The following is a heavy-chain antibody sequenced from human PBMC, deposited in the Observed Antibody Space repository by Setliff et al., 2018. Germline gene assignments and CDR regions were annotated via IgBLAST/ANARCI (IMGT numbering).Heavy chain of an antibody. CDR3: ARKVEQWLTSHFDY. D-gene: IGHD6-19*01. Sequence: SETLSLTCAVSGASTTTYYWSWIRQPPGKGLEWIGYIFSGGSTKFNPPLKSRVTISVDTSKNQVSLRLVSVTAADTAVYYCARKVEQWLTSHFDYWGQGALVTVSS. CDR1: GASTTTYY. V-gene: IGHV4-59*01. CDR2: IFSGGST. J-gene: IGHJ4*02.